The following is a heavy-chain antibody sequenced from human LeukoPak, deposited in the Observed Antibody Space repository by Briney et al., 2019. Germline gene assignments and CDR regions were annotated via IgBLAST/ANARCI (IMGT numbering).Heavy chain of an antibody. CDR1: GYTFTSYA. CDR2: INAGNGNA. D-gene: IGHD6-25*01. CDR3: ARVSSGWHRYLDH. V-gene: IGHV1-3*01. J-gene: IGHJ4*02. Sequence: ASVKVSCKASGYTFTSYAMHRVRQAPGQRLEWMGWINAGNGNATYTQKFQDRVTFTRDTSASTAYMDLSSLRSEDTAVYYCARVSSGWHRYLDHWGQGTPVTVSS.